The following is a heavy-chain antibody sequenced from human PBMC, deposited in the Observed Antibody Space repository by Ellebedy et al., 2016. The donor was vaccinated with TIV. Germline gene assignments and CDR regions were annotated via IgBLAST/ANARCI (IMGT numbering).Heavy chain of an antibody. CDR2: ISGSGGST. Sequence: GGSLRLXXAASGFTFSSYAMSWVRQAPGKGLEWVSAISGSGGSTYYADSVKGRFTISRDNSKNTLYLQMNSLRAEDTAVYYCANSRLRFLEWFFDYWGQGTLVTVSS. J-gene: IGHJ4*02. CDR1: GFTFSSYA. V-gene: IGHV3-23*01. CDR3: ANSRLRFLEWFFDY. D-gene: IGHD3-3*01.